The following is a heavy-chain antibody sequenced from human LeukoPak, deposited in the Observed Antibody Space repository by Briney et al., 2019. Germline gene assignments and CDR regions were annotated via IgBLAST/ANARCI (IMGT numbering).Heavy chain of an antibody. CDR3: ARGYSSGWYTLLNYYYYYMDV. CDR1: GGSISSYY. V-gene: IGHV4-59*01. CDR2: IYYSGST. J-gene: IGHJ6*03. Sequence: PSETLSLTRTVSGGSISSYYWSWIRQPAGKGLEWIGYIYYSGSTNYNPSLKSRVTISVDTSKNQFSLKLSSVTAADTAVYYCARGYSSGWYTLLNYYYYYMDVWGKGTTVTISS. D-gene: IGHD6-19*01.